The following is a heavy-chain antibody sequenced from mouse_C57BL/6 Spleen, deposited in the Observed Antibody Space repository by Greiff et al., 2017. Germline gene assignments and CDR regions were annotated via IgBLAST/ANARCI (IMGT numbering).Heavy chain of an antibody. CDR2: IYPGSGST. V-gene: IGHV1-55*01. D-gene: IGHD2-4*01. Sequence: QVQLQQPGAELVKPGASVKMSCKASGYTFTSYWITWVTQRPGQGLEWIGDIYPGSGSTNYNEKFKSKATLTVDTSSSTAYMQLSSLTSEDSAVYYCARWDDYDGAWFAYWGQGTLVTVSA. CDR3: ARWDDYDGAWFAY. CDR1: GYTFTSYW. J-gene: IGHJ3*01.